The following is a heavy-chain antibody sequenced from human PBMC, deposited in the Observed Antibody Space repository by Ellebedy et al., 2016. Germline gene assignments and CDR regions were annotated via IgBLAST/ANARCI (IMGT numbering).Heavy chain of an antibody. CDR3: AKVRITMVRGVIINDAFDI. D-gene: IGHD3-10*01. Sequence: GGSLRLXXAASGFTFSSYAMSWVRQAPGKGLEWVSAISGSGGSTYYADSVKGRFTISRDNSKNTLYLQMNSLRAEDTAVYYCAKVRITMVRGVIINDAFDIWGQGTMVTVSS. J-gene: IGHJ3*02. CDR2: ISGSGGST. V-gene: IGHV3-23*01. CDR1: GFTFSSYA.